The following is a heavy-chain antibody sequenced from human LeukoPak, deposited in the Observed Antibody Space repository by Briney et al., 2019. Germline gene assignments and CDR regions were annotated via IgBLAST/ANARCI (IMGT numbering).Heavy chain of an antibody. CDR1: GGSFSGYY. J-gene: IGHJ5*02. Sequence: SETLSHTCAVYGGSFSGYYWSWIRQPPGKGLDWIGEINHSGSTNYNPSLKSRVTISVDTSKNQFSLKLSSVTAADTAVYYCARANPNAVAGTKGDNWFDPWGQGTLVTVSS. CDR3: ARANPNAVAGTKGDNWFDP. CDR2: INHSGST. V-gene: IGHV4-34*01. D-gene: IGHD6-19*01.